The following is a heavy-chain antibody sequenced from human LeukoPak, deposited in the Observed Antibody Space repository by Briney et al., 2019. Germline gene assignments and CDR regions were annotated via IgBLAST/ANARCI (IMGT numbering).Heavy chain of an antibody. Sequence: ASVKVSCKASGYTFSGYYIHWVRQAPGQGLEWMGRINPNNGGTNYAQKFQGRVTMTRDMSMSTAHMELSRLRSDDTAVYYCAGEDNSSGYRPFDIWGQGTMVTVPS. V-gene: IGHV1-2*06. CDR3: AGEDNSSGYRPFDI. CDR2: INPNNGGT. J-gene: IGHJ3*02. CDR1: GYTFSGYY. D-gene: IGHD3-22*01.